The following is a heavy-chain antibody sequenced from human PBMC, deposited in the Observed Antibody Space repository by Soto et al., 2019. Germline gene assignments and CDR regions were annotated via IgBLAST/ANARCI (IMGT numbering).Heavy chain of an antibody. J-gene: IGHJ4*02. CDR3: APVGITGTACFHF. V-gene: IGHV1-2*02. Sequence: ASVKVSCKASGYTFSGYHIHWVRQAPGQGLEWVGWINPNGGDTNYAQKFQGRVTMTRDTSISTAYMELSSLTSDDTALYYCAPVGITGTACFHFWGPGTLVTVSS. CDR2: INPNGGDT. CDR1: GYTFSGYH. D-gene: IGHD1-7*01.